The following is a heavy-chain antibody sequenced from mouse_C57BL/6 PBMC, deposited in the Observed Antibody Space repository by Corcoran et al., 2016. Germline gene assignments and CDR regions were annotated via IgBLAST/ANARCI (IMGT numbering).Heavy chain of an antibody. V-gene: IGHV9-3*01. Sequence: QIQLVQSGPELKKPGETVKISCKASGYTFTTYGMSWVKQAPGKGLKRMGWINTYSGVPTYADDFKGRFAFSLETSASTAYLQINNLKNEDTATYFCARMGDYVRVFDYWGQGTTLTVSS. CDR1: GYTFTTYG. J-gene: IGHJ2*01. CDR2: INTYSGVP. D-gene: IGHD2-4*01. CDR3: ARMGDYVRVFDY.